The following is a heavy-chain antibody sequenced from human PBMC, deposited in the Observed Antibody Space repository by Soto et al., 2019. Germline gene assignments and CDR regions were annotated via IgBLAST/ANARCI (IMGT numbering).Heavy chain of an antibody. D-gene: IGHD1-26*01. CDR1: RYTFTSHG. CDR2: ISTFNGKT. Sequence: QVELMQSGGEVKRPGASVKVSCKSSRYTFTSHGISWVRQAPGQGLEWMGWISTFNGKTDSAQKFQGRITMPADTRTNTAYMELRNLRSDDTAVYYCARLLTEGATFREDAFDIWGQGTKVTVSS. J-gene: IGHJ3*02. V-gene: IGHV1-18*01. CDR3: ARLLTEGATFREDAFDI.